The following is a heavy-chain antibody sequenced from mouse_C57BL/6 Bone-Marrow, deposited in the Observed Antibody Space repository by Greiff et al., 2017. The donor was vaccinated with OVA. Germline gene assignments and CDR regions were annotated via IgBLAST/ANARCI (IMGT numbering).Heavy chain of an antibody. CDR1: GYTFTDHY. J-gene: IGHJ2*01. V-gene: IGHV1-76*01. CDR3: ARDDSYFFEY. D-gene: IGHD2-3*01. Sequence: QVQLKESGAEVVRPGASVKLSCKASGYTFTDHYINWVKQRPGQGLEWIARIYPGSGNTYYNEKFKGKATLTAEESSNTAYMQLSSLTSEDSAVYVCARDDSYFFEYWGQGTTLTVSS. CDR2: IYPGSGNT.